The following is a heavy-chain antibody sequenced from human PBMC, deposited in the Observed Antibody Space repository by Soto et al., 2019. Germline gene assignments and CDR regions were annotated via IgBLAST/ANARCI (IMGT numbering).Heavy chain of an antibody. CDR2: TYYRSKWLN. CDR3: ARDPPAFHSAFDY. D-gene: IGHD4-4*01. V-gene: IGHV6-1*01. Sequence: QTLSLTCRISGDTLYNNRAAWNWIRQSPSRGLEWLGRTYYRSKWLNYYAVSMKGRLTISPDTSKNQFYLHLDSVTPEDTAMYYWARDPPAFHSAFDYWGQGTLVTVSS. J-gene: IGHJ4*02. CDR1: GDTLYNNRAA.